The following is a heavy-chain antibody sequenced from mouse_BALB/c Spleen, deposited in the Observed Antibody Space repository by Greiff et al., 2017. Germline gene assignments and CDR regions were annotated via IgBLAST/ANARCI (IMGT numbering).Heavy chain of an antibody. J-gene: IGHJ4*01. V-gene: IGHV2-6-2*01. CDR3: ARHLYYGNYYAMDY. CDR1: GFSLTSYG. D-gene: IGHD2-1*01. Sequence: QVQLKESGPDLVAPSQSLSITCTVSGFSLTSYGVHWVRQPPGKGLEWLVVIWSDGSTTYNSALKSRLSISKDNSKSQVFLKMNSLQTDDTAMYYGARHLYYGNYYAMDYWGQGTSVTVSS. CDR2: IWSDGST.